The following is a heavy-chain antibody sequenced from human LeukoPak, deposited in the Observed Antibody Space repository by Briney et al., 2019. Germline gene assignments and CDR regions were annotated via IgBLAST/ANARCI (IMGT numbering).Heavy chain of an antibody. CDR2: ISSSSSYI. CDR3: ARDRAAAGVPPRRRFDP. CDR1: GFTLSSYS. V-gene: IGHV3-21*01. D-gene: IGHD6-13*01. J-gene: IGHJ5*02. Sequence: GGSLRLSCAASGFTLSSYSMNWVRQAPGKGLEWVPSISSSSSYIYYADSVKGRFTISRDNAKNSLYLQMNSLRAEDTAVYYCARDRAAAGVPPRRRFDPWGQGTLVTVSS.